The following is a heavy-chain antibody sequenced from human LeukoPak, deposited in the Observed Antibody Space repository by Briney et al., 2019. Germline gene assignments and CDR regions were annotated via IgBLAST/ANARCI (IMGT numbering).Heavy chain of an antibody. Sequence: ASVKVSCKVSGYTLTELSMHWVRQAPGKGLEWMGGFDPEDGETIYAQKFQGRVTMTEDTSTDTAYMELSSLRSEDTAVYYCATASPSGSHEGYFDYWGQGTLVTVSS. J-gene: IGHJ4*02. V-gene: IGHV1-24*01. CDR1: GYTLTELS. CDR2: FDPEDGET. D-gene: IGHD1-26*01. CDR3: ATASPSGSHEGYFDY.